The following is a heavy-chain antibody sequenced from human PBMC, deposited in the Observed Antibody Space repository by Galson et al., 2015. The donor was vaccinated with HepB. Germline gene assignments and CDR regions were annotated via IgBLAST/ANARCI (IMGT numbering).Heavy chain of an antibody. V-gene: IGHV3-33*08. J-gene: IGHJ6*02. CDR2: IWYDGSNK. Sequence: SLRLSCAASGFTFSSYGMHWVRQAPGKGLEWVAVIWYDGSNKYYADSVKGRFTISRDNSKNTLYLQMNSLRAEDTAVYYCARDNVGRLLWFGELSSGMDVWGQGTTVTVSS. CDR3: ARDNVGRLLWFGELSSGMDV. CDR1: GFTFSSYG. D-gene: IGHD3-10*01.